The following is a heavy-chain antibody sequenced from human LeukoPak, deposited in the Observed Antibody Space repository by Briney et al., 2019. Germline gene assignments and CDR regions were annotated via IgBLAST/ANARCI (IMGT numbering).Heavy chain of an antibody. V-gene: IGHV3-30*02. CDR1: GFSFSNYG. CDR2: IQSDGSKT. D-gene: IGHD2-15*01. J-gene: IGHJ6*02. CDR3: AKRYCKSATCRSDMDA. Sequence: PGRSLRLSCAASGFSFSNYGMHWVRQAPGKGLEWVALIQSDGSKTYSADSVKGRFTISRDNPRNTLYLQMDRLRPEDTAVYYCAKRYCKSATCRSDMDAWGQGTTVTVS.